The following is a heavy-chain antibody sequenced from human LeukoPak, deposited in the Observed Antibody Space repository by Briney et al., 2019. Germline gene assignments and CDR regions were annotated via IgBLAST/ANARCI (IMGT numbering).Heavy chain of an antibody. CDR2: IWYDGSNK. CDR1: GFTFSSNG. Sequence: GGSLRLSCAASGFTFSSNGMLWARQAPGKGLEWVALIWYDGSNKYYTDSVKGRFTISRDNSKNTLYLQMNSLRAEDTAVYYCAKAGAGVLRYFDWLLFVDYWGQGTLVTVSS. V-gene: IGHV3-33*06. D-gene: IGHD3-9*01. J-gene: IGHJ4*02. CDR3: AKAGAGVLRYFDWLLFVDY.